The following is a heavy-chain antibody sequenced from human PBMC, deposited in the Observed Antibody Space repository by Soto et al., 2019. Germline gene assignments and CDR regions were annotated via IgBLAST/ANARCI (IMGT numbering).Heavy chain of an antibody. D-gene: IGHD6-19*01. CDR2: ISAYSGNT. CDR1: GYTFSNYG. V-gene: IGHV1-18*01. Sequence: QVQLVQSGAEVMKPGASVKVSCKASGYTFSNYGFSWVRQAPGQGLEWMGWISAYSGNTNYAQKLQGRVTMTTEKSTRTAYMELRSLRSDDTAVYYCARDDRVAGTPYYSDYWGQGTLVTVSS. CDR3: ARDDRVAGTPYYSDY. J-gene: IGHJ4*02.